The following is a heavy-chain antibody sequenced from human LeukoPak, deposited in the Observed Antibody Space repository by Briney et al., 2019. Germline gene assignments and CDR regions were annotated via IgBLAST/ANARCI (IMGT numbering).Heavy chain of an antibody. CDR3: TRAEGLGPGAHFDQ. V-gene: IGHV3-11*01. Sequence: GGSLRLSCAASGFSFSRFYMSWVRQTPGKALEWISYIPTSGTSVHYADSVRGRFTASRDDAKNSLDLQMDSLRVEDTAVYYCTRAEGLGPGAHFDQWGQGALVIVSS. J-gene: IGHJ4*02. CDR1: GFSFSRFY. CDR2: IPTSGTSV.